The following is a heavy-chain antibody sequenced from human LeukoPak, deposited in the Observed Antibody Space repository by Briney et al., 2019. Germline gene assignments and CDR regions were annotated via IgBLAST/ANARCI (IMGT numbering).Heavy chain of an antibody. D-gene: IGHD5-18*01. CDR1: GGSISSGDYY. J-gene: IGHJ4*02. V-gene: IGHV4-30-4*01. CDR3: ATPGYTAMPWALDY. CDR2: IYYSGST. Sequence: PSETLSLTCTVSGGSISSGDYYWSWIRHPPGKGLEWIGYIYYSGSTYYNPSLKSRVTISVDTSKNQFSLKLSSVTAADTAVYYCATPGYTAMPWALDYWGQGTLVTDSS.